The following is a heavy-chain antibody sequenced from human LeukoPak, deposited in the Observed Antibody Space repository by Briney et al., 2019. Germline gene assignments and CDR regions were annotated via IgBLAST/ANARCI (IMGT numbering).Heavy chain of an antibody. Sequence: ASVKVSCKASGYTFTSYYMHWVRQAPGQGLEWMGIINPSGGSTSYAQKFQGRVTMTRDMSTSTVYMELSSLRSEDTAVYYCARAQGVYDSSGYYYDGYYFDYWGQGTLVTVSS. D-gene: IGHD3-22*01. CDR3: ARAQGVYDSSGYYYDGYYFDY. V-gene: IGHV1-46*01. CDR1: GYTFTSYY. J-gene: IGHJ4*02. CDR2: INPSGGST.